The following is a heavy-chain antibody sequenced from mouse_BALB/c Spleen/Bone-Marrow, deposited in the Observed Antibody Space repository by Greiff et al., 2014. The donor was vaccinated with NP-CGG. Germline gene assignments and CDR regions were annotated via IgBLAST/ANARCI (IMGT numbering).Heavy chain of an antibody. CDR2: IDTSDSYT. V-gene: IGHV1-69*01. CDR3: ARRYGHYWYFDV. D-gene: IGHD2-10*02. Sequence: QVHVKQSGAELVMPGASVKMSCKASGYTFTDYWMHRVKQRPGQGLEWIGAIDTSDSYTTYNQNFKDKATLTVDESSSTAYMQFSSLTSEDSAVYYCARRYGHYWYFDVWGAGTTVTVSS. CDR1: GYTFTDYW. J-gene: IGHJ1*01.